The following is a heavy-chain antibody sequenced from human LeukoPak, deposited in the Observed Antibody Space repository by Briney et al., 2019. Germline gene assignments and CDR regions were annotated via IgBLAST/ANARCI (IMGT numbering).Heavy chain of an antibody. D-gene: IGHD6-19*01. CDR2: MYAGGTT. CDR3: ARGSGSGWPLDR. J-gene: IGHJ5*02. Sequence: GGSLRLSCAASGVIVSRNFMXXXXQAPGKGLQWVAIMYAGGTTDYSDSVRGRFHISXDSSNNTLSLQINSLRAEDTAVYYCARGSGSGWPLDRWGQGALVTVSS. CDR1: GVIVSRNF. V-gene: IGHV3-53*01.